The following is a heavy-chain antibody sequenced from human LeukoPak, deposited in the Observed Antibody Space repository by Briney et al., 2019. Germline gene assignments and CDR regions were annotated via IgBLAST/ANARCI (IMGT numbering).Heavy chain of an antibody. CDR2: ISNSGGRT. D-gene: IGHD5-12*01. V-gene: IGHV3-23*01. CDR3: AKSYNGYESKPDY. J-gene: IGHJ4*02. CDR1: GFTFSSYA. Sequence: GGSLRLSCAASGFTFSSYAMSWVRQAPGKGLEWVSSISNSGGRTFYTDSVKGRFTISRDNSKITLYLQMNSLRAVDTAVYYCAKSYNGYESKPDYWGQGTLVTVSS.